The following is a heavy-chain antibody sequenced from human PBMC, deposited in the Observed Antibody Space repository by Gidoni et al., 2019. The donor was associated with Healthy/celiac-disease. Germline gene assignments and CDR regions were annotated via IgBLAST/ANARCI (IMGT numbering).Heavy chain of an antibody. CDR2: INQDGSRT. V-gene: IGHV3-7*03. J-gene: IGHJ3*02. D-gene: IGHD3-3*01. Sequence: QLVESGGGLVQPGESLRLSCAASGFSFSSHWMRWVRQTPGKGLEWVANINQDGSRTSYVDSVKGRFTISRDNPQMSLYLQMSSLRGEDTGVYYCARDPEWGACDIWGQGTMVTVSS. CDR3: ARDPEWGACDI. CDR1: GFSFSSHW.